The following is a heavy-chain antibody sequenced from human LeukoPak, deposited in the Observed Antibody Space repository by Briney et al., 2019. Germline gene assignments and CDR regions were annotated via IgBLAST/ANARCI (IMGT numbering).Heavy chain of an antibody. D-gene: IGHD6-19*01. CDR2: IHSGGST. CDR1: GFTFDDYG. J-gene: IGHJ4*02. V-gene: IGHV3-66*01. Sequence: GGSLRLSCAASGFTFDDYGMSWVRQAPGKGLEWVSVIHSGGSTYYADSVKGRFTISRDNSKNTLYLQMNSLRAEDTAVYYCARGGYSSWGIFDYWGQGTLVTVSS. CDR3: ARGGYSSWGIFDY.